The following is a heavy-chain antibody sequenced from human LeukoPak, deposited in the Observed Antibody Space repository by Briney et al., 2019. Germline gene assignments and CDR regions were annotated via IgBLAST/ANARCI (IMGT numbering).Heavy chain of an antibody. CDR3: AREGIAEPDTNWFDP. Sequence: ASVKVSCKPSGYTFTAYYLHWVRQAPGQGLEWMGWIDPTSGGTHYAQKFQGRVTMTRDTSISTAYMELSSLTSDDTAVYYCAREGIAEPDTNWFDPWGQGTLVAVSS. J-gene: IGHJ5*02. V-gene: IGHV1-2*02. CDR1: GYTFTAYY. CDR2: IDPTSGGT. D-gene: IGHD6-13*01.